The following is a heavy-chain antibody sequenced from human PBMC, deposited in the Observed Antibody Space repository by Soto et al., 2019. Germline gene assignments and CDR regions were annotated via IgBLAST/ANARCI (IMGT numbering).Heavy chain of an antibody. CDR1: GYTFTSYG. Sequence: PSVKVSCKASGYTFTSYGISWVRQAPGQGLEWMGWISAYNGNTNYAQKLQGRVTMTTDTSTSTAYMELRSLRSDDTAVYYCARDRSIVGATTNHFDYWGQGTLVTVSS. J-gene: IGHJ4*02. V-gene: IGHV1-18*04. CDR2: ISAYNGNT. CDR3: ARDRSIVGATTNHFDY. D-gene: IGHD1-26*01.